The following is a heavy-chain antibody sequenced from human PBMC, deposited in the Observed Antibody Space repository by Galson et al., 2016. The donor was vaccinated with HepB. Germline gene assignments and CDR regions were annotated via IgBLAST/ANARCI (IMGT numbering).Heavy chain of an antibody. Sequence: SLRLSCAASGFIFGTYGMSWVRQAPGKGLEWVSSIRSDSGGTYYADSVKGRFTISRDNSRSTLYLQMNNLRADDTARYYCVKKRTKAYTSFCFDYWGQGTLATVSS. V-gene: IGHV3-23*01. CDR1: GFIFGTYG. D-gene: IGHD4-11*01. J-gene: IGHJ4*02. CDR3: VKKRTKAYTSFCFDY. CDR2: IRSDSGGT.